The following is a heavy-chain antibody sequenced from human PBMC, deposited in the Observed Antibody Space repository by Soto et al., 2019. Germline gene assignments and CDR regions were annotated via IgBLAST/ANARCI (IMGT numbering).Heavy chain of an antibody. CDR1: GYTFTSYW. CDR2: IYPGDSDT. Sequence: GESLKISCKASGYTFTSYWIGWVRQMPGKGLEWMGIIYPGDSDTKYNPSFQGQVTISADKSITTTYLQWSSLKASDTAIYYCAASIFYYGMDVWGQGSPVTVSS. CDR3: AASIFYYGMDV. J-gene: IGHJ6*02. V-gene: IGHV5-51*01.